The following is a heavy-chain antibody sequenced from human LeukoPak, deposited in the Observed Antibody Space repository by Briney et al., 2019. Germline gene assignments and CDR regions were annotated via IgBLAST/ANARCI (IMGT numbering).Heavy chain of an antibody. J-gene: IGHJ3*02. Sequence: PGGSLRLSCAASGFTFSSYSMNWVRQAPGKGLEWVSSISSSSSYIYYADSVKGRFTISRDNAKNSLYLQMNSLRAEDTAVYYCARVFDFDYDFWSGTRKAFDIWGQGTMVTVSS. D-gene: IGHD3-3*01. CDR3: ARVFDFDYDFWSGTRKAFDI. V-gene: IGHV3-21*01. CDR1: GFTFSSYS. CDR2: ISSSSSYI.